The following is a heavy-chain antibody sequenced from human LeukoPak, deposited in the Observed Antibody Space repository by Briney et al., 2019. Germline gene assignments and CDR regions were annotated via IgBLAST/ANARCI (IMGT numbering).Heavy chain of an antibody. Sequence: GGSLRLSCAASGSTFSSYSMNWVRQAPGKGLEWVSSISSSSSYIYYADSVKGRFTFSRDNAKNSLYLQMDSLRAEDTAVYYCARDARSSGWFWFDPWGQGTLVTVSS. V-gene: IGHV3-21*01. CDR1: GSTFSSYS. J-gene: IGHJ5*02. CDR2: ISSSSSYI. CDR3: ARDARSSGWFWFDP. D-gene: IGHD6-19*01.